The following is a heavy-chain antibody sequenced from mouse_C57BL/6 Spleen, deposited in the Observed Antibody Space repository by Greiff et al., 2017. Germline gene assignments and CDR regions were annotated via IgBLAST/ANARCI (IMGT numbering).Heavy chain of an antibody. Sequence: VQLQQSGAELVRPGASVKLSCTASGFNIKDYYMHWVKQRPEQGLEWIGRIDPEDGDTEYAPKFQGKATMTADTSSNTAYLQLSSLTSEDTAVYYCTPYYYGSSGAQRGQGTLVPVS. CDR3: TPYYYGSSGAQ. CDR2: IDPEDGDT. V-gene: IGHV14-1*01. J-gene: IGHJ3*01. D-gene: IGHD1-1*01. CDR1: GFNIKDYY.